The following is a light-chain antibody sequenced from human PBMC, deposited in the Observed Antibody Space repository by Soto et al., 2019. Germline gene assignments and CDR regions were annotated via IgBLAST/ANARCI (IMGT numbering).Light chain of an antibody. Sequence: EIVLTQSPGTLSLSPGERATLSCRASQSISSRYLAWYQQKPGQAPRLLIYAASSRASGIPDRFSGSGSGTDFTLTISRLEPEDFAVYYCQQYGRSRTFGQGTKVDIK. V-gene: IGKV3-20*01. CDR1: QSISSRY. CDR3: QQYGRSRT. CDR2: AAS. J-gene: IGKJ1*01.